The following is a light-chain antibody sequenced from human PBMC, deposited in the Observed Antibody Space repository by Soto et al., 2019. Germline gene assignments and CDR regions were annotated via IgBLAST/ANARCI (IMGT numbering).Light chain of an antibody. J-gene: IGKJ1*01. CDR1: QSISSW. CDR2: DAS. CDR3: QHYDEYPWT. Sequence: DIQMTQSPSTLSASVGDRVTIICRASQSISSWLAWYQQKPGEAPTLLIYDASSLESGVPSRFSGGGSETEFTLTISSLQPDDVATYYCQHYDEYPWTFGQGTKVDI. V-gene: IGKV1-5*02.